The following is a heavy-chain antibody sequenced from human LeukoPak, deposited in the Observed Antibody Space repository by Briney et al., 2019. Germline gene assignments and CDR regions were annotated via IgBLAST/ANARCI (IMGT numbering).Heavy chain of an antibody. CDR3: ARDIGDAAFH. CDR2: ISSSSNYI. Sequence: GGSLRLSCAVSGFTFSSYDMNWVRQAPGKGLEWVSSISSSSNYIHYADSVKGRFTISRDNAKNSLYLQMNSLRAEDTAVYFCARDIGDAAFHWGQGTLVTVSS. D-gene: IGHD4-17*01. V-gene: IGHV3-21*01. J-gene: IGHJ4*02. CDR1: GFTFSSYD.